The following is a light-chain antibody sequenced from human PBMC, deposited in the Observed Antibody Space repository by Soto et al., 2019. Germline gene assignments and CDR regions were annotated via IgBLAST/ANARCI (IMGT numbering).Light chain of an antibody. CDR1: SSDVGGYSY. Sequence: QSVLTQPASVSGSPGQSITISCTGTSSDVGGYSYVSWYQQHPGKAPKLMIYEVINRPSGVSNRFSGSKSGNTASLTISGLQAEDEADYHCSSYTSSNTWVFGGGTKLTVL. V-gene: IGLV2-14*01. CDR3: SSYTSSNTWV. CDR2: EVI. J-gene: IGLJ3*02.